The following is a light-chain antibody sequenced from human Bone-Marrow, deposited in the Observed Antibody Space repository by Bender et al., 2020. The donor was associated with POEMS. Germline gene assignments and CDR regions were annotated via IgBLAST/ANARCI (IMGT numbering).Light chain of an antibody. Sequence: SSELTQPPSVSVSPGQTATITCSGDAMPKEYGYWYQHKAGQAPLLIIYKDTQRRSGIPERFSCPRSGTTLTLTISGAQADDDADYYCHTSDSTDTYPDVFGTGTQLTVL. CDR2: KDT. J-gene: IGLJ1*01. CDR1: AMPKEY. CDR3: HTSDSTDTYPDV. V-gene: IGLV3-25*03.